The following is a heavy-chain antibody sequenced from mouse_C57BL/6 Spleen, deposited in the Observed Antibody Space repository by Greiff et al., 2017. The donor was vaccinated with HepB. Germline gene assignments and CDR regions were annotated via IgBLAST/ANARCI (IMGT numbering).Heavy chain of an antibody. J-gene: IGHJ4*01. CDR3: ARLGYYGSSYGDYAMDY. V-gene: IGHV1-85*01. D-gene: IGHD1-1*01. CDR2: IYPRDGST. Sequence: VQLQQSGPELVKPGASVKLSCKASGYTFTSYDINWVKQRPGQGLEWIGWIYPRDGSTKDNEKFKGKATLTVDTSSSTAYMELHSLTSEDSAVYFCARLGYYGSSYGDYAMDYWGQGTSVTVSS. CDR1: GYTFTSYD.